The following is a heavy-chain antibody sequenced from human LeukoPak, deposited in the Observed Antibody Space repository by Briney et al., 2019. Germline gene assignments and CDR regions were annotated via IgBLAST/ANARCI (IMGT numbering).Heavy chain of an antibody. D-gene: IGHD3-10*01. CDR1: GFTFSSYA. J-gene: IGHJ4*02. CDR3: ARGTSASG. Sequence: GSLRLSCAVSGFTFSSYAMSWVRQAPGKGLEWVSVISGSGGTTYYADSVKGRFTVSRDNSKNTLYLQMDSLRAEDTAVYYCARGTSASGWGQGTLVTVSS. CDR2: ISGSGGTT. V-gene: IGHV3-23*01.